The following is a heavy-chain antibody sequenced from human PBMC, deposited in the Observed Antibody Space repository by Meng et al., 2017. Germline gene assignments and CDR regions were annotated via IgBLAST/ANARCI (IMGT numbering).Heavy chain of an antibody. CDR2: ISGSGGST. V-gene: IGHV3-23*01. CDR3: AKTTLRFLEWLLIVFDY. CDR1: GFTFSSYA. D-gene: IGHD3-3*01. J-gene: IGHJ4*02. Sequence: GGSLRLSCAASGFTFSSYAMSWVRQAPGKGLEWVSAISGSGGSTYNADSVKCRFTISRDNSKNTLYLQMNSLRAEDTAVYYCAKTTLRFLEWLLIVFDYWGQGTLVTVSS.